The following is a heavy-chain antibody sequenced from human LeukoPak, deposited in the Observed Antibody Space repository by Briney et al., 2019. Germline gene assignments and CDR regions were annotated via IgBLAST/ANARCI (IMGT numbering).Heavy chain of an antibody. CDR1: GFTFSNAW. CDR3: TTGNPFDF. D-gene: IGHD1-14*01. CDR2: IKPKTESGTT. Sequence: GGSLRLSCDGSGFTFSNAWMSWVRLAPGKGLEWIGRIKPKTESGTTDYAAPVNGRFTISRDDSKNALFLQMNGLKIEDTGVYYCTTGNPFDFWGQGTLVTVSS. J-gene: IGHJ4*02. V-gene: IGHV3-15*01.